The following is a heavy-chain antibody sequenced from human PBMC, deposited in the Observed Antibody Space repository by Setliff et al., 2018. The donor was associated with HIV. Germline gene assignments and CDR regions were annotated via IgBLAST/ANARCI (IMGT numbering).Heavy chain of an antibody. Sequence: SVKVSCKASGHSFTTYFLHWVRQAPGQGLEWMGGIISIFDKANYAQKFHGRLTITADDSTRTVYMELNSLGSGDTAVYYCARGGVRGYSYGEAFDIWGQGTLVTVSS. D-gene: IGHD5-18*01. CDR1: GHSFTTYF. CDR3: ARGGVRGYSYGEAFDI. CDR2: IISIFDKA. V-gene: IGHV1-69*13. J-gene: IGHJ3*02.